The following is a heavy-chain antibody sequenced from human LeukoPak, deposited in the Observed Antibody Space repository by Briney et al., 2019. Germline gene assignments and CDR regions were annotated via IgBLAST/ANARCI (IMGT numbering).Heavy chain of an antibody. V-gene: IGHV1-69*04. Sequence: ASVKVSCKASGGTFSSYAISWVRQAPGQGLEWMGRIIPILGIANYAQKFQGRVTITADKSTSTAYMELSSLRSEDTAVYYCARDSPYCSGGSCLYGMDVWGQGTTVTVSS. CDR2: IIPILGIA. D-gene: IGHD2-15*01. J-gene: IGHJ6*02. CDR1: GGTFSSYA. CDR3: ARDSPYCSGGSCLYGMDV.